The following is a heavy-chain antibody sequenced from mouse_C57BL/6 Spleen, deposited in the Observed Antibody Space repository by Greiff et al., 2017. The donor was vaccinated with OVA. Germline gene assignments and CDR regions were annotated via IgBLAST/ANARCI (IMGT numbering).Heavy chain of an antibody. CDR1: GFNLKDYY. J-gene: IGHJ2*01. V-gene: IGHV14-1*01. CDR3: TRGRGRYILDY. Sequence: VQLQQSGAELVRPGASVKLSCPASGFNLKDYYMHWVKQRPEQGLEWIGRIDPEVGDTEYATKFQGKSPLTADTASNTAYLQMSSLTSEDTAVYYCTRGRGRYILDYWGQGTTLTVSS. D-gene: IGHD1-1*01. CDR2: IDPEVGDT.